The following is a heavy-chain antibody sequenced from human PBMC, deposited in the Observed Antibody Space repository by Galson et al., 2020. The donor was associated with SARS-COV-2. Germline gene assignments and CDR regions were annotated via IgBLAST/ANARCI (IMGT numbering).Heavy chain of an antibody. J-gene: IGHJ4*02. D-gene: IGHD4-4*01. V-gene: IGHV3-23*01. CDR2: ISGSGGST. CDR1: GFTFSSYA. Sequence: GGSLRLSCAASGFTFSSYAMSWVRQAPGKGLEWVSVISGSGGSTYYADSVKGRFTISRDNSKNTLYLQMNSLRAEDTAVYYCSSPREMATVGSAFDYGGQGTMVTVSS. CDR3: SSPREMATVGSAFDY.